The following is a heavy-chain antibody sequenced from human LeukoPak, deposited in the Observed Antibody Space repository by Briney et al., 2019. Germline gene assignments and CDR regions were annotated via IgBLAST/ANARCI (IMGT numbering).Heavy chain of an antibody. CDR1: GYTFTSYY. CDR3: ARVATMIVVVITTEDAFDI. J-gene: IGHJ3*02. Sequence: SVKVSCKASGYTFTSYYMHWVRQAPGQGLEWMGIINPSGGSTSYAQKFQGRVTVTRDMSTSTVYMELSSLRSDDTVVYYCARVATMIVVVITTEDAFDIWGQGTMVTVSS. CDR2: INPSGGST. V-gene: IGHV1-46*01. D-gene: IGHD3-22*01.